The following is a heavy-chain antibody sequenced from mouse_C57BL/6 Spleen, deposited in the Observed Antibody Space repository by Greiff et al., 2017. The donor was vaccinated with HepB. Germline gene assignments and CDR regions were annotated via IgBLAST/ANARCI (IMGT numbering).Heavy chain of an antibody. Sequence: LVKPGASVKMSCKASGYTFTDYNMHWVKQSHGKSLEWIGYINPNNGGTSYNQKFKGKATLTVNKSSSTAYMELRSLTSEDSAVYYCARAYYGNYPRYFDVWGTGTTVTVSS. CDR1: GYTFTDYN. CDR3: ARAYYGNYPRYFDV. CDR2: INPNNGGT. V-gene: IGHV1-22*01. D-gene: IGHD2-10*01. J-gene: IGHJ1*03.